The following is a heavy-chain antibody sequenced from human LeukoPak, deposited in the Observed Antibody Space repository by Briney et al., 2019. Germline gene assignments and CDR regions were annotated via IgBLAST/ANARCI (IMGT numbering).Heavy chain of an antibody. CDR1: GFTFSSYW. J-gene: IGHJ3*02. CDR2: IKHDGSET. V-gene: IGHV3-7*01. D-gene: IGHD3-10*01. Sequence: GGSLRLSCAASGFTFSSYWMSWVRQAPGKGLEWVADIKHDGSETYYVDSVKGRFTISRDNAKNSLYLQMNSLRAEDTAVYYCARGRRGDAFDIWGQGTMVTVSS. CDR3: ARGRRGDAFDI.